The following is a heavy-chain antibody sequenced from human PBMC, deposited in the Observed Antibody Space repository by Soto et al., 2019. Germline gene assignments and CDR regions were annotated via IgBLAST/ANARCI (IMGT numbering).Heavy chain of an antibody. CDR1: VGSISSSSYY. V-gene: IGHV4-39*01. D-gene: IGHD3-10*01. Sequence: SETLSLTCTVSVGSISSSSYYWGWIRQPPGKGLEWIGSIYYSGSTYYNPSLKSRVTISVDTSKNQFSLKLSSVTAADTAVYNCARLWFGRRERYYGMDVWGQGTTVTFSS. J-gene: IGHJ6*02. CDR2: IYYSGST. CDR3: ARLWFGRRERYYGMDV.